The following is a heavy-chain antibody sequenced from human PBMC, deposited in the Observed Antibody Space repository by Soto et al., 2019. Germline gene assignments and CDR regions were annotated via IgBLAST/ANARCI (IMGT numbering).Heavy chain of an antibody. D-gene: IGHD3-9*01. J-gene: IGHJ6*02. CDR3: ARDPGYYDILTGYSPYGMDV. CDR2: ISSSSSYI. Sequence: GGSLRLSCAASGFTFSSYSMNWVRQAPGKGLEWVSSISSSSSYIYYADSVKGRFTISRDNAKNTLYLQMNSLRAEDTAVYYCARDPGYYDILTGYSPYGMDVWGQGTTVTVSS. V-gene: IGHV3-21*01. CDR1: GFTFSSYS.